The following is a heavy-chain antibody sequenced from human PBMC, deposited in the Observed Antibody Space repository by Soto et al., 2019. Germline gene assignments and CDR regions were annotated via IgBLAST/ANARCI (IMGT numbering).Heavy chain of an antibody. CDR3: AREGLENYDFWSGYYTHYYYYYGMDV. J-gene: IGHJ6*02. CDR1: VFTFISYA. D-gene: IGHD3-3*01. CDR2: ISYDGSNK. V-gene: IGHV3-30-3*01. Sequence: GWSLRLSCASSVFTFISYAMHWVRQAPGKGLEWVAVISYDGSNKYYADSVKGRFTISRDNSKNTLYLQMNSLRAEDTAVYYCAREGLENYDFWSGYYTHYYYYYGMDVWGQGTTVTVSS.